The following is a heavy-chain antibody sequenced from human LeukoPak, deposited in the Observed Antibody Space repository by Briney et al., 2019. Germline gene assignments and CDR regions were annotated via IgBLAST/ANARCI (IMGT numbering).Heavy chain of an antibody. CDR1: GGSISSSSYY. CDR3: ARLSRAGGYYCDY. Sequence: PETLSLTCTVSGGSISSSSYYWGWIRQPPGKGLEWIGNKSRVTISVDTSKNQFSLKLSSVTAADTAVYYCARLSRAGGYYCDYWGQGTLVTVSS. D-gene: IGHD1-14*01. V-gene: IGHV4-39*01. J-gene: IGHJ4*02.